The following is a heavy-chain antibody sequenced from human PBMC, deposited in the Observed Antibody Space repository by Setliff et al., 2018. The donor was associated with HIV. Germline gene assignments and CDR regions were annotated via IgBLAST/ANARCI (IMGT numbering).Heavy chain of an antibody. V-gene: IGHV4-39*01. CDR1: GGSINSNNYY. J-gene: IGHJ4*02. D-gene: IGHD3-10*01. CDR2: IYYSGTT. CDR3: ARLSLSLVRGIINSGDRFFDY. Sequence: SETLSLTCTVSGGSINSNNYYWGWIRQPPGKGLEWIASIYYSGTTYYNPSLKIRVTISVDTSKNQFSLKLSSLPAADTAVYYCARLSLSLVRGIINSGDRFFDYWGQGSLVTVSS.